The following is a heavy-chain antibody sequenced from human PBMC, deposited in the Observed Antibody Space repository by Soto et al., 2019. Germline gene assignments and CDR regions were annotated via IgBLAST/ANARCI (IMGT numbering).Heavy chain of an antibody. CDR3: ARDGNYDSSGYYPFDI. CDR2: IYTSGST. J-gene: IGHJ3*02. V-gene: IGHV4-4*07. D-gene: IGHD3-22*01. CDR1: GGSISSYY. Sequence: SETLSLTCTVSGGSISSYYWSWIRQPAGKGLEWIGRIYTSGSTDYNPSLKSRVTMSVDTSKNQFSLKLSSVTAADTAVYYCARDGNYDSSGYYPFDIWGQGTMVTVSS.